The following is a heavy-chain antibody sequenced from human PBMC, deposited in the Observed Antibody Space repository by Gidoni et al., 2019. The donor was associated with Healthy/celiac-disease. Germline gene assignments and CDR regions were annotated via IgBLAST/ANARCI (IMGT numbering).Heavy chain of an antibody. CDR2: IYHSGST. D-gene: IGHD6-19*01. J-gene: IGHJ6*02. CDR1: GGSISSSNW. V-gene: IGHV4-4*02. CDR3: ARAPGIAVAGTGFYYYGMDV. Sequence: QVQLQESGPGLVKPSGTLSLTCAVSGGSISSSNWWSWVRQPPGKGLEWIGEIYHSGSTNYNPSLKSRVTISVDKSKNQFSLKLSSVTAADTAVYYCARAPGIAVAGTGFYYYGMDVWGQGTTVTVSS.